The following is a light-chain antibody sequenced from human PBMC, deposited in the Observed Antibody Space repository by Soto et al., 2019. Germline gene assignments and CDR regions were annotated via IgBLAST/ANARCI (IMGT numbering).Light chain of an antibody. Sequence: DLQMTQSPSSLSASVGDRVTITCRASQTISSYLNWYQQKPGKAPKLLIYAASSLQSGVPSRFSGTGSRTDFTLTISSLQPEDFATYSCQQSYSTPQTFGHGTKVEIK. V-gene: IGKV1-39*01. CDR2: AAS. CDR1: QTISSY. CDR3: QQSYSTPQT. J-gene: IGKJ1*01.